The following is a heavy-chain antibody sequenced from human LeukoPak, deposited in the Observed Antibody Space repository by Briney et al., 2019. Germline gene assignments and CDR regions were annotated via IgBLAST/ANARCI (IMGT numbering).Heavy chain of an antibody. J-gene: IGHJ5*02. CDR2: INPNSGGT. CDR1: GYTFTGYY. D-gene: IGHD6-13*01. Sequence: GASVKVSCKASGYTFTGYYMHWVRQAPGQGLEWMGWINPNSGGTNYAQKFQGRVTMTRDTSISTAYMELSRLRSDDTAVYYCARDYHDSSSWSGVGNWLDPWGQGTLVTVSS. CDR3: ARDYHDSSSWSGVGNWLDP. V-gene: IGHV1-2*02.